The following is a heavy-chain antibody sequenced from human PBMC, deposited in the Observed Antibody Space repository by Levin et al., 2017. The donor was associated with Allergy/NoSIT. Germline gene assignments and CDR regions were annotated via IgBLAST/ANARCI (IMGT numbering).Heavy chain of an antibody. Sequence: GGSLRLSCAASGFTFSSYSMNWVRQAPGKGLEWVSSISSSSSYIYYADSVKGRFTISRDNAKNSLYLQMNSLRAEDTAVYYCARVSNDYGDHYFDYWGQGTLVTVSS. CDR3: ARVSNDYGDHYFDY. CDR2: ISSSSSYI. D-gene: IGHD4-17*01. CDR1: GFTFSSYS. V-gene: IGHV3-21*01. J-gene: IGHJ4*02.